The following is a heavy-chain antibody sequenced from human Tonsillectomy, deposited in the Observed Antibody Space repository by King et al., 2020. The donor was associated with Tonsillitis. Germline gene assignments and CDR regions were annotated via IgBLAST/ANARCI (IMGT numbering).Heavy chain of an antibody. CDR2: VSNSGGVT. CDR1: GFSFSGYA. J-gene: IGHJ5*02. CDR3: AETVVFNGYMDA. Sequence: VQLVESGGGLVQPGGSLRLSCAASGFSFSGYAMSWVRQAPGKGLEWVSGVSNSGGVTYYADSVKGRFTISRDNSKNTLYLQRNSLRAEDTALYYCAETVVFNGYMDAWGQGTLVTVSS. D-gene: IGHD5-24*01. V-gene: IGHV3-23*04.